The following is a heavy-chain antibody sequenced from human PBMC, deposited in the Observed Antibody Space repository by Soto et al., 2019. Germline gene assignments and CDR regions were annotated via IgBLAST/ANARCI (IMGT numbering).Heavy chain of an antibody. J-gene: IGHJ4*02. V-gene: IGHV1-2*02. CDR2: INPNSGGT. CDR3: ARGSYSSRWYGDY. CDR1: RYTLNCKY. Sequence: VSGKASSKAPRYTLNCKYMHWLRQAPGQGLEWMGWINPNSGGTNYAQKFQGRVTMTRDTSISTAYMELSRLRSDDTAVYYCARGSYSSRWYGDYWVQGTLVTVSS. D-gene: IGHD6-13*01.